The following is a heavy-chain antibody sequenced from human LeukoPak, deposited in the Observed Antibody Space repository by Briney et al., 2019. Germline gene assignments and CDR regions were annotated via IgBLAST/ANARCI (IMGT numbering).Heavy chain of an antibody. J-gene: IGHJ6*02. V-gene: IGHV4-28*01. CDR3: ASGPRSITMIVVVNSYGMDV. CDR2: IYYSGST. D-gene: IGHD3-22*01. Sequence: SETLSLTCAVSGYSISSSSWWGWIRPPPGKGLEWIGYIYYSGSTYYNPSLKSRVTMSVDTSKNQFSLKLSSVTAVDTAVYYCASGPRSITMIVVVNSYGMDVWGQGTTVTVSS. CDR1: GYSISSSSW.